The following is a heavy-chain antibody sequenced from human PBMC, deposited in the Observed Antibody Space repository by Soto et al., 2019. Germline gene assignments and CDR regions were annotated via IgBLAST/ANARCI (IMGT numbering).Heavy chain of an antibody. CDR3: TRDASRDSSARGWFDP. CDR1: GFTFSSYS. J-gene: IGHJ5*02. CDR2: ISSSSSYI. D-gene: IGHD6-13*01. V-gene: IGHV3-21*01. Sequence: LRLSCAASGFTFSSYSMNWVRQAPGKGLEWVSSISSSSSYIYYADSVKGRFTISRDNAKNSLYLQMNSLRAEDTAVYYCTRDASRDSSARGWFDPWGPGTLVTVSS.